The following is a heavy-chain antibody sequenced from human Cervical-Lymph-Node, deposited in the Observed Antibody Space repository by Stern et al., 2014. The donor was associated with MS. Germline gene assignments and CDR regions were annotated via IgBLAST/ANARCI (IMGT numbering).Heavy chain of an antibody. J-gene: IGHJ3*01. CDR2: VNPDSGTT. Sequence: QVQLVQSGAEEKKPGASVKVPCKTSGYRFTTYDFNWVRQAPGPGLEWMGWVNPDSGTTGYAPKFQDRLTLTTTTSSKTTSMELRGLRPDDTAVYFCARGGRGAFDVWGQGTVITVSS. D-gene: IGHD1-14*01. CDR3: ARGGRGAFDV. CDR1: GYRFTTYD. V-gene: IGHV1-8*01.